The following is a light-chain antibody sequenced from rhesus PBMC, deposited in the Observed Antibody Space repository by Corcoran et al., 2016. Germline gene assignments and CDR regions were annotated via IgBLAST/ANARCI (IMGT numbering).Light chain of an antibody. CDR1: SSDIGGYNY. CDR3: CSHTTSSTCI. CDR2: GFS. Sequence: QSAPTPPPSVSGSPGQSVTISCTGTSSDIGGYNYVSWYQQHPGKAPKLMIYGFSKRPSGVSDRFSGSKSGNTASLAISGLQAEDGAGYYCCSHTTSSTCIFGAGTRLTVL. J-gene: IGLJ1*01. V-gene: IGLV2S7*01.